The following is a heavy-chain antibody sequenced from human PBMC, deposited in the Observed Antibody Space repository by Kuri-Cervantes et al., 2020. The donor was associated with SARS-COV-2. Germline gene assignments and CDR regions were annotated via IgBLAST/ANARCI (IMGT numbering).Heavy chain of an antibody. D-gene: IGHD3-16*01. CDR3: ARDQGDLYYYYYMDV. V-gene: IGHV3-30*02. CDR2: IRYDGSNK. Sequence: GSLRLSCAASGFTFSSYGMHWVRQAPGKGLEWVAFIRYDGSNKYYADSVKGRFTISRDNAKNSLYLQMNSLRAEDTAVYYCARDQGDLYYYYYMDVWGKGTTVTVSS. J-gene: IGHJ6*03. CDR1: GFTFSSYG.